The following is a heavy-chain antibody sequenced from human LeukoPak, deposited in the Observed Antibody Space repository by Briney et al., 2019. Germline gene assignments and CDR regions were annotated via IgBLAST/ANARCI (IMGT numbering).Heavy chain of an antibody. J-gene: IGHJ4*02. CDR3: ARDVATYDILTGYYFDY. CDR1: GYTFTSYY. V-gene: IGHV1-46*01. Sequence: ASVKVSCKASGYTFTSYYMHWVRQAPGQGLEWMGIINTSGGSTSYAQKFQGRVTMTRDTSTSTVYMELSSLRSEDTAVYYCARDVATYDILTGYYFDYWGQGTLVTVSP. D-gene: IGHD3-9*01. CDR2: INTSGGST.